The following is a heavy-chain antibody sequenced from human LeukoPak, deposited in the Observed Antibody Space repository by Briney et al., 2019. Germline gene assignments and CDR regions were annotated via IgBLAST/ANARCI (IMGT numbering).Heavy chain of an antibody. Sequence: GGSLRLSCAASGFTFSNYAMRWVRQAPGKGLEWVSGISGSGDSTYYADSVKGRFTISRDNSKNTLYLQMNSLRAEDTAVYYCAKGYSGYYYSNPNYFDYWGQGTLVTVSS. D-gene: IGHD3-22*01. CDR2: ISGSGDST. V-gene: IGHV3-23*01. CDR3: AKGYSGYYYSNPNYFDY. J-gene: IGHJ4*02. CDR1: GFTFSNYA.